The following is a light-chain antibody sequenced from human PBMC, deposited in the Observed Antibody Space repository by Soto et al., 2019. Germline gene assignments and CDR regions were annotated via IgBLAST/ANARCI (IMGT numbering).Light chain of an antibody. Sequence: QSALTQPASVSGSPGQSITISCTGTSSDVGSYNLVSWYQQHPRKAPKLMIYEGSKRPSGVSNRFSGSKSGNTASLTISGLQAEDVADYYCCSYAGSSTWVFGGGNKLTVL. CDR1: SSDVGSYNL. J-gene: IGLJ3*02. CDR2: EGS. V-gene: IGLV2-23*01. CDR3: CSYAGSSTWV.